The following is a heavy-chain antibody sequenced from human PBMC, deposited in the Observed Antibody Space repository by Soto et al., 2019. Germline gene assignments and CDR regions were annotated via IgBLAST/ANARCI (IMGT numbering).Heavy chain of an antibody. CDR1: GYTFTSYD. D-gene: IGHD3-9*01. CDR3: ARGGKLKVSDILTVYPLGGGFDP. CDR2: MNPNSGNT. Sequence: GASVKVSCKASGYTFTSYDINWVRQATGQGLEWMGWMNPNSGNTGYARKFQGRVTMTRNTSISTAYMELSSLRSEDTAVYYCARGGKLKVSDILTVYPLGGGFDPGGKETLVTVPS. V-gene: IGHV1-8*01. J-gene: IGHJ5*02.